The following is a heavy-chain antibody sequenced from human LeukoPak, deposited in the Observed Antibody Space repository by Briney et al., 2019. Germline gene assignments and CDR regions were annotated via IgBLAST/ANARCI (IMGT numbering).Heavy chain of an antibody. J-gene: IGHJ6*02. CDR3: ARDLLAAAGTYYYYGMDV. CDR1: GYTFTGYY. V-gene: IGHV1-2*02. CDR2: INPNSGGT. D-gene: IGHD6-13*01. Sequence: ASVKVSCKASGYTFTGYYMHWVRQAPGQGLEWMGWINPNSGGTNYAQKFQGRVTMTRDTSISTAYMELSRLRSDDTAVYYCARDLLAAAGTYYYYGMDVWGQGTTVTVSS.